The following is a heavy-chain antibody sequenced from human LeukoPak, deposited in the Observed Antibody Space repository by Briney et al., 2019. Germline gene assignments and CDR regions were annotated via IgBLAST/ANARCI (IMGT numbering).Heavy chain of an antibody. Sequence: PGGSLRLSCAASGFTFSSYAMSWVRQAPGKGLEWVANIKKDGSPNYYVDSVKGRFTISKDNAKNSLYLQMNSLRAEDTAVYYCATENYGSLAGWGQGTLVTVSS. CDR1: GFTFSSYA. V-gene: IGHV3-7*01. J-gene: IGHJ4*02. D-gene: IGHD2-15*01. CDR2: IKKDGSPN. CDR3: ATENYGSLAG.